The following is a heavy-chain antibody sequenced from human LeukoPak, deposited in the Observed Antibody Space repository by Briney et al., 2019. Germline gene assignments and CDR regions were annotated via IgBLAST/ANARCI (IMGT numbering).Heavy chain of an antibody. CDR3: AREGSGSYPPYYFDY. J-gene: IGHJ4*02. D-gene: IGHD1-26*01. Sequence: SETLSLTCTVSGGSISSGGYYWSWIRQHPGKGLEWIGYIYYSGSTYYNPSLKSRVTISVDTSKNQFSLKLSSVTAADTAVYYCAREGSGSYPPYYFDYWGQGTLVTVSS. CDR2: IYYSGST. CDR1: GGSISSGGYY. V-gene: IGHV4-31*03.